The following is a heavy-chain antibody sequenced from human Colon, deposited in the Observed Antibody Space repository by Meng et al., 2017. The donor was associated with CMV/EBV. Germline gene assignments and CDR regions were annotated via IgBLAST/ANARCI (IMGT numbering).Heavy chain of an antibody. Sequence: RGSLRLSCAASGFTFSSYAMHWVRQAPGKGLEWVACISYDGSNQYYADSVKGRFTISRDNYRNILYLQMNSLRPEDTAVYDCARGSVPAAINGVMYFHHWGQGTLVTVSS. CDR3: ARGSVPAAINGVMYFHH. CDR1: GFTFSSYA. CDR2: ISYDGSNQ. J-gene: IGHJ1*01. D-gene: IGHD2-2*02. V-gene: IGHV3-30-3*01.